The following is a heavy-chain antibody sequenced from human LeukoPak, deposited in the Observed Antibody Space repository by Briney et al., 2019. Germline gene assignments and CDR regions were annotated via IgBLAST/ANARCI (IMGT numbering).Heavy chain of an antibody. V-gene: IGHV4-34*01. D-gene: IGHD5-18*01. CDR2: INHSGST. Sequence: PSETLSLTCAVYGGSFSGYYWSWIRQPPGKGLEWIGEINHSGSTNYNPSLKSRVTISVDTSKNQFSLELSSVTAADTAVYYCASSYNYYYYYMDVWGKGTTVTVSS. J-gene: IGHJ6*03. CDR3: ASSYNYYYYYMDV. CDR1: GGSFSGYY.